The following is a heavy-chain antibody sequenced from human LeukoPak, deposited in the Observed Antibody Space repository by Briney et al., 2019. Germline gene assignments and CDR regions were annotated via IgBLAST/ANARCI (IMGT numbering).Heavy chain of an antibody. CDR2: ISDYNGNT. V-gene: IGHV1-18*01. D-gene: IGHD6-13*01. CDR3: GREGVAGTGLDY. J-gene: IGHJ4*02. CDR1: GYTFTSYG. Sequence: ASVKVSCKASGYTFTSYGISWVRQAPGQGLEWMGWISDYNGNTNYAQKLQGRVTMTTDTSTSTAYMELSRLRSEDTAVYYCGREGVAGTGLDYWGQGTLVTVSS.